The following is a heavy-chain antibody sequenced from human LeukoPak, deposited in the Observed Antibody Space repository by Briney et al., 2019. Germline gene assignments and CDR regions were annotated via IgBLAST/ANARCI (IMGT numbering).Heavy chain of an antibody. D-gene: IGHD3-10*01. CDR3: ARGQELHNNTFDY. J-gene: IGHJ4*02. CDR2: INHSGST. CDR1: GFTFSSYA. Sequence: GSLRLSCAASGFTFSSYAMHWVRQAPGKGLEWIGEINHSGSTNYNPSLKSRVTISVDTSKNQFSLKLSSVTAADTAVYYCARGQELHNNTFDYWGQGTLVTVSS. V-gene: IGHV4-34*01.